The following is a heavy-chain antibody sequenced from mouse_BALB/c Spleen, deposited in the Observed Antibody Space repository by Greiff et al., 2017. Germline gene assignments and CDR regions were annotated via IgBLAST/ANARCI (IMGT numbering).Heavy chain of an antibody. D-gene: IGHD2-1*01. V-gene: IGHV5-9-4*01. CDR3: ARYYGNYGGYYFDY. Sequence: EVQVVESGGGLVKPGGSLKLSCAASGFTFSSYAMSWVRQSPEKRLEWVAEISSGGSYTYYPDTVTGRFTISRDNAKNTLYLEMSSLRSEDKAMYYCARYYGNYGGYYFDYWGQGTTLTVSS. J-gene: IGHJ2*01. CDR1: GFTFSSYA. CDR2: ISSGGSYT.